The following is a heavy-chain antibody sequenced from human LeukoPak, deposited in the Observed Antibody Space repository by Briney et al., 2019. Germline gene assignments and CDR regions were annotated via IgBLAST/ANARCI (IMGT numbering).Heavy chain of an antibody. V-gene: IGHV3-21*01. D-gene: IGHD3-10*01. J-gene: IGHJ5*02. CDR2: ISSGSRDI. CDR3: ARGYNETYAHWFDP. Sequence: GGSLRLSCVVSGFTCSTYTMNWVREAPGRGREWGSSISSGSRDIYYADSLKGRFTVSRDNAKNSRHLQMNSLRAEDTAVYYCARGYNETYAHWFDPWGQGTLVTVSS. CDR1: GFTCSTYT.